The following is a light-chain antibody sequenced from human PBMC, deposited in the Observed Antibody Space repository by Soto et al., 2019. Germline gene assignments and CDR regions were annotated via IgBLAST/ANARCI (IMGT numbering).Light chain of an antibody. CDR2: VNS. CDR3: QSYDSSLSVYV. J-gene: IGLJ1*01. V-gene: IGLV1-40*01. Sequence: QSVLTQPPSVSGAPGQRVTISCTGSSSNIGAGYDVHWYQQLPGTAPKLLIYVNSNRPSGVPERFSGSKSGTSASLAITGLQAEDEADYYCQSYDSSLSVYVFGTGTQLTVL. CDR1: SSNIGAGYD.